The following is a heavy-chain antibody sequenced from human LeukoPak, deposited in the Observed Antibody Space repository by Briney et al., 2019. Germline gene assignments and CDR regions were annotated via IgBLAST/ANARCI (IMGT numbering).Heavy chain of an antibody. CDR2: IKQDGSEK. CDR3: ARGPLGDSSGYYYYYYYMDV. Sequence: PGGSLRLSCAASGFTFSSYWMSWVRQAPGKGLEWVANIKQDGSEKYYVDSVKGRFTISRDNAKNSLYLQMNSLRAEDTAVYYCARGPLGDSSGYYYYYYYMDVWGKGTTVTVSS. J-gene: IGHJ6*03. CDR1: GFTFSSYW. V-gene: IGHV3-7*01. D-gene: IGHD3-22*01.